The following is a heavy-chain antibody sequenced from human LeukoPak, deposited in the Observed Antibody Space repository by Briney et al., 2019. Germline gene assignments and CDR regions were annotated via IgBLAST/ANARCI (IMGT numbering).Heavy chain of an antibody. V-gene: IGHV3-23*01. CDR3: AREGWIVGARSLNLDV. D-gene: IGHD1-26*01. J-gene: IGHJ6*04. CDR2: ISGSGGST. CDR1: GFTFSSYA. Sequence: GGSLRLSCAASGFTFSSYAMSWVRQAPGKGLEWVSAISGSGGSTYYADSVKGRFTISRDNSKDTLYLQMNSLRAEDTAVYYCAREGWIVGARSLNLDVWGKGTTVTVSS.